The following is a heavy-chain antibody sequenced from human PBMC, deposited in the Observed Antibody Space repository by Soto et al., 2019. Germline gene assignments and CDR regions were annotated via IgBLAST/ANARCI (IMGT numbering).Heavy chain of an antibody. D-gene: IGHD1-1*01. V-gene: IGHV3-21*01. CDR2: ISSSSSYI. CDR3: ARGERVANYYYGMDV. CDR1: GFTFSSYS. J-gene: IGHJ6*02. Sequence: GGSLRLSCAASGFTFSSYSMNWVRQAPGKGLEWVSSISSSSSYIYYADSVKGRFTISRDNAKNSLYLQMNSLRAEDTAVYYCARGERVANYYYGMDVWGQGTTVTVSS.